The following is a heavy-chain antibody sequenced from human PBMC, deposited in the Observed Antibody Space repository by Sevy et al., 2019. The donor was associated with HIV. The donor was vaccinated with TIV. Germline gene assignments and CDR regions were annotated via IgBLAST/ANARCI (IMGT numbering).Heavy chain of an antibody. CDR3: AKDSGYSGNFNFLDY. Sequence: GGSLRLSCAASGFTFDDYAMHWVRQVPGKGLEWVSGISWDSGSIAYADAVKGRFNISRDSAKNYLYLQMSNLRVEDTVLYYCAKDSGYSGNFNFLDYWGQGSLVTVSS. V-gene: IGHV3-9*01. CDR1: GFTFDDYA. D-gene: IGHD1-26*01. J-gene: IGHJ4*02. CDR2: ISWDSGSI.